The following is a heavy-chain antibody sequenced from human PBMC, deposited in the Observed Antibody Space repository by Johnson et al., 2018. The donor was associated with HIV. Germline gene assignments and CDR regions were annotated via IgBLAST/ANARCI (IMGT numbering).Heavy chain of an antibody. V-gene: IGHV3-11*04. CDR3: ATCSGQVLLGGDAFDI. CDR2: ISSSGETR. J-gene: IGHJ3*02. D-gene: IGHD3-16*01. Sequence: VQLVESGGGVVQAGKPLTLSCAASGFTVSSNYISWIRQSPGKGLAWFAYISSSGETRYYADSVTGRFTLSRDNAKNSLFLQMNSLRFDDTAVYYCATCSGQVLLGGDAFDIWGQGTMVTVSS. CDR1: GFTVSSNY.